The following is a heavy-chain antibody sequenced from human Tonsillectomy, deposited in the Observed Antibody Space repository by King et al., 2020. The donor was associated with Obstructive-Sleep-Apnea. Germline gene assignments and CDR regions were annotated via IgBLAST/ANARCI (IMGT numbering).Heavy chain of an antibody. V-gene: IGHV3-53*04. D-gene: IGHD3-22*01. Sequence: VQLVESGGGLVQAGGSLRLSCTASGFTVSSNYMSWVRQAPGKGLEWVSVIYSGGSTYYADSVKGRFTISRHNSKNTVYLQMNSLRTEDTAVYFCARGSCDYYVSSGYYYPFDYWGQGTLVT. CDR3: ARGSCDYYVSSGYYYPFDY. J-gene: IGHJ4*02. CDR1: GFTVSSNY. CDR2: IYSGGST.